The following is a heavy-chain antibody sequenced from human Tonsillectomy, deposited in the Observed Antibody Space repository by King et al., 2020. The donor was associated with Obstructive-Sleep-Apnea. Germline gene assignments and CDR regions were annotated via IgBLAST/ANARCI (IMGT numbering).Heavy chain of an antibody. J-gene: IGHJ4*02. CDR1: GCTFDDYA. CDR3: AKDISYDILTGDFDY. Sequence: DVQLVESGGGFAQPGRSLRLSCAASGCTFDDYAIHCVRQAPGKGLEWVSGISGYGGSRGYADSVTGRFTISRDNAKRSLYLQMNSLRAEDTALYYCAKDISYDILTGDFDYWGQGTLVTVSS. D-gene: IGHD3-9*01. V-gene: IGHV3-9*01. CDR2: ISGYGGSR.